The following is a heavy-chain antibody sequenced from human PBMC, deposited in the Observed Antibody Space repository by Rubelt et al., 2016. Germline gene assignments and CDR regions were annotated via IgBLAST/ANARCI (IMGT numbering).Heavy chain of an antibody. D-gene: IGHD3-22*01. J-gene: IGHJ3*02. V-gene: IGHV1-69*01. CDR1: GGTFSSYA. CDR2: IIPVFGTA. Sequence: QVQLVQSGAEVKKPGSSVKVSCKASGGTFSSYAISWVRQAPGQGLEWMGGIIPVFGTANYAQKFQGRITRTADESTSTAYMELSSLRSEDTAVYYCARDRLLDDSSGGDAFDIWGQGTMVTVSS. CDR3: ARDRLLDDSSGGDAFDI.